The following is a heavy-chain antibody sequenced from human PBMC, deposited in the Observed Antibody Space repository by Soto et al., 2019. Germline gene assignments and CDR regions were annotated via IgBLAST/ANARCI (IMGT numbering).Heavy chain of an antibody. CDR1: GGTFSSYT. J-gene: IGHJ3*02. CDR2: IIPILGIA. CDR3: AREREIRIAVAGTPDAFDI. V-gene: IGHV1-69*04. Sequence: SVKVSCKASGGTFSSYTISWVRQAPGQGLEWMGRIIPILGIANYAQKFQGRVTITADKSTSTAYMELSSLRSEDTAVYYCAREREIRIAVAGTPDAFDIWGQGTMVTVSS. D-gene: IGHD6-19*01.